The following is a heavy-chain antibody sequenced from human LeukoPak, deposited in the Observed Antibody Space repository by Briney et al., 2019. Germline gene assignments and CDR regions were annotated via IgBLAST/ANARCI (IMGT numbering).Heavy chain of an antibody. J-gene: IGHJ4*02. Sequence: GRSLRLSCAASGFTFSSYAMHWVRQAPGKGLEWVAVISYDGSNKYYADSVKGRFTISRDDAKNMLFLQMNSLRGEDTAVYHCVRGGPSTWFWGQGTLVTVSS. D-gene: IGHD3-22*01. CDR1: GFTFSSYA. V-gene: IGHV3-30-3*01. CDR3: VRGGPSTWF. CDR2: ISYDGSNK.